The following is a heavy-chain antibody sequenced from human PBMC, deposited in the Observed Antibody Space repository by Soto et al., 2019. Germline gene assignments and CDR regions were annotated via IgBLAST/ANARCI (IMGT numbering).Heavy chain of an antibody. J-gene: IGHJ6*02. CDR1: EFTFSTYT. Sequence: EAQLLESGGGLVQPGDSLKLSCTASEFTFSTYTMSWFRQAPGKGLEWVSASSRSGHSTYYADAVKGRFIISSDNVKNTLYLQRNSLRVEDTAIYYCAKGFAYYFLMDVWGQGTTVTVSS. D-gene: IGHD3-10*01. CDR3: AKGFAYYFLMDV. V-gene: IGHV3-23*01. CDR2: SSRSGHST.